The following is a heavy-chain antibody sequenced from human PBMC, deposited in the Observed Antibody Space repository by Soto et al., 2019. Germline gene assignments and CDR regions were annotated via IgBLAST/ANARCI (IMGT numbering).Heavy chain of an antibody. CDR2: IWYDGSNK. J-gene: IGHJ5*02. Sequence: GGSLRLSCAASGFAFNNYGMHWVRQAPGKGLEWVAVIWYDGSNKYYADSVKGRFTITRDNSKDTLYLQMNSLRAEDTAVYYCARETGEAPNWFDPWGQGTLVTVSS. V-gene: IGHV3-33*01. CDR1: GFAFNNYG. D-gene: IGHD3-16*01. CDR3: ARETGEAPNWFDP.